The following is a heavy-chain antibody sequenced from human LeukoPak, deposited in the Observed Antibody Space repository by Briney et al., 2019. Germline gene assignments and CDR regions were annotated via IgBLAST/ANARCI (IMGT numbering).Heavy chain of an antibody. V-gene: IGHV1-2*02. CDR2: INPNSGGT. J-gene: IGHJ6*03. CDR1: GYTFTGYY. CDR3: ARDLNSYYYDSSGYPDYYYYMDV. D-gene: IGHD3-22*01. Sequence: ASVKVSCKASGYTFTGYYMHWVRQAPGQGLEWMGWINPNSGGTNYAQKFQGRVTMTRDTSISTAYMELSRLRSDDTAVYYCARDLNSYYYDSSGYPDYYYYMDVWGKGTTVTISS.